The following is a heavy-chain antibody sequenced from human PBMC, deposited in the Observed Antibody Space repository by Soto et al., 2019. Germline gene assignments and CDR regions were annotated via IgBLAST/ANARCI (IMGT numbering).Heavy chain of an antibody. J-gene: IGHJ4*02. CDR1: GFTFSYYY. CDR2: ISSSGSTI. V-gene: IGHV3-11*01. Sequence: PGGSLRLSCAASGFTFSYYYMSWIRQSPGKGLEWVSYISSSGSTIYYADSVKGRFTISRDNAKNSLYLQMNSLRAEDTAVYYCAREGTYYDILTGYSRFDYWGQGTLVTVSS. D-gene: IGHD3-9*01. CDR3: AREGTYYDILTGYSRFDY.